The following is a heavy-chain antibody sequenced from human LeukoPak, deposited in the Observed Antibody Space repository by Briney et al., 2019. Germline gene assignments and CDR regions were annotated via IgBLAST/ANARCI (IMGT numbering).Heavy chain of an antibody. V-gene: IGHV3-23*01. CDR2: ISGSGGST. J-gene: IGHJ4*02. Sequence: PGGSLRLSCAASGFTFSSYAMSWVRQAPGKGLEWVSAISGSGGSTYYVDSVKGRFTISRDNSKNTLYLQMNSLRAEDTAVYYCAKDGAYDSSGYYRTVVGDFDYWGQGTLVTVSS. CDR1: GFTFSSYA. CDR3: AKDGAYDSSGYYRTVVGDFDY. D-gene: IGHD3-22*01.